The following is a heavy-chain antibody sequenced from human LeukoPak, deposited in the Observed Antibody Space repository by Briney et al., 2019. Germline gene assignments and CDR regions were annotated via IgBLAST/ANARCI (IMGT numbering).Heavy chain of an antibody. V-gene: IGHV1-18*01. CDR2: ISAQHGQT. D-gene: IGHD2-8*01. J-gene: IGHJ4*02. CDR3: AGSLGYCTSNVCYLKY. Sequence: AAVKVSCKTSGYSENFYGITWVRQVAGQGLEWMGWISAQHGQTEYAPNSQDRVTMTTDTYTNTAYMELRSLRSDDTAVYYCAGSLGYCTSNVCYLKYWGQGTLVTVSS. CDR1: GYSENFYG.